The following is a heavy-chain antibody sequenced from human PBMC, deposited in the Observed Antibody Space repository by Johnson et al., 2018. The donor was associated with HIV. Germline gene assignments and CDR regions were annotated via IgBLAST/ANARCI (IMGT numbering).Heavy chain of an antibody. V-gene: IGHV3-30*18. CDR2: ISYDGSNK. J-gene: IGHJ3*02. Sequence: QVQLVESGGGVVQPGRSLRLSCAASGFTFSRYGMHWVRQAPGKGLEWVAVISYDGSNKYFADSVKGRFTISRDNSKNTLYLQMKSLRPEDTAVYYCAKDRAEYSTWIDAFDIWGQGTMVTVSS. CDR1: GFTFSRYG. CDR3: AKDRAEYSTWIDAFDI. D-gene: IGHD6-6*01.